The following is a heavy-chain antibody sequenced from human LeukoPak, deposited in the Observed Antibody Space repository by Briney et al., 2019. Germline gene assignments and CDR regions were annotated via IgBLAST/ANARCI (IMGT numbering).Heavy chain of an antibody. Sequence: SQTLSLTYTVSGGSISSGDYYWSWIRQPPGKGLKWIGYIYYSGSTNYNPSLKSRVTISVDPSKNQFSLKLSSVTAADTAVYYCARDRSPEHYYDSSHWDYYYGMDVWGQGTTVTVSS. CDR3: ARDRSPEHYYDSSHWDYYYGMDV. J-gene: IGHJ6*02. D-gene: IGHD3-22*01. V-gene: IGHV4-30-4*01. CDR2: IYYSGST. CDR1: GGSISSGDYY.